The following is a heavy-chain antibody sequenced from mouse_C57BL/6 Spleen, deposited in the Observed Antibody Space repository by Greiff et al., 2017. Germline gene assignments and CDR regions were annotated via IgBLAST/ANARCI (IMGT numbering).Heavy chain of an antibody. J-gene: IGHJ3*01. Sequence: VQLQQPGAELVKPGASVKLSCKASGYTFTSYWMHWVKQRPGQGLEWIGMIHPNSGSTNYNEKFKSKATLTVDTSSSTAYMQLSSLTSEDSAVYYCATDYDWFAYWGQGTLVTVSA. CDR1: GYTFTSYW. V-gene: IGHV1-64*01. D-gene: IGHD2-4*01. CDR3: ATDYDWFAY. CDR2: IHPNSGST.